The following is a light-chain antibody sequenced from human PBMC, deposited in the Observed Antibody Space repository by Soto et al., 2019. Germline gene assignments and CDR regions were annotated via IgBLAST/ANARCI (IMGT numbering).Light chain of an antibody. CDR1: QTLSDFH. CDR2: GAS. Sequence: EMGLPPAPGTLSLSPGDRATLCFRARQTLSDFHLAWYQQRPGQPPRLLIYGASSRATGVPDRFSGSGSGTDFTLTISRLEPEDFAVYYCQQYGSSPRTFGQGTKVAIK. V-gene: IGKV3-20*01. J-gene: IGKJ1*01. CDR3: QQYGSSPRT.